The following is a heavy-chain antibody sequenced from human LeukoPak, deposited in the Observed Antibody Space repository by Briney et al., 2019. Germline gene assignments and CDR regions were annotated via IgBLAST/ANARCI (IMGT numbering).Heavy chain of an antibody. CDR3: ARPRPTNSGSYSPSVQH. CDR1: GFTFSSYG. CDR2: IRYDGSNK. V-gene: IGHV3-30*02. J-gene: IGHJ1*01. Sequence: GGSLRLSCAASGFTFSSYGMHWVRQAPGKGLEWVAFIRYDGSNKYYADSVKGRFTISRDNAKNSLYLQMNSLRAEDTAVYYCARPRPTNSGSYSPSVQHWGQGTLVTVSS. D-gene: IGHD1-26*01.